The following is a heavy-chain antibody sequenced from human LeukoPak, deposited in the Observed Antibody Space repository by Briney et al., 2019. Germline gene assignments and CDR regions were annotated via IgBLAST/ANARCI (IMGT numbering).Heavy chain of an antibody. CDR1: GFTFSSYS. V-gene: IGHV3-21*01. D-gene: IGHD3-22*01. CDR3: ARDTFYDSSGYPRGTFDY. CDR2: ISSSSSSYI. J-gene: IGHJ4*02. Sequence: GGSLRLSCAASGFTFSSYSMNWVRQAPGKGLEWVSSISSSSSSYIYYADSVKGRFTISRDNAKNSLYLQMNSLRAEDTAVYYCARDTFYDSSGYPRGTFDYWGQGTLVTVSS.